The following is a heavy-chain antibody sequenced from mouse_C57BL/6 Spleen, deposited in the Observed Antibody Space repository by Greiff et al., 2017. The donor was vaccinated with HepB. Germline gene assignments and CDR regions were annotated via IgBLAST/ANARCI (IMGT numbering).Heavy chain of an antibody. D-gene: IGHD2-4*01. V-gene: IGHV5-4*03. CDR3: ARWPFYDYDEEAWFAY. Sequence: EVMLVESGGGLVKPGGSLKLSCAASGFTFSSYAMSWVRQTPEKRLEWVATISDGGSYTYYPDNVKGRFTISRDNAKNNLYLQMSHLKSEDTAMYYCARWPFYDYDEEAWFAYWGQGTLVTVSA. J-gene: IGHJ3*01. CDR2: ISDGGSYT. CDR1: GFTFSSYA.